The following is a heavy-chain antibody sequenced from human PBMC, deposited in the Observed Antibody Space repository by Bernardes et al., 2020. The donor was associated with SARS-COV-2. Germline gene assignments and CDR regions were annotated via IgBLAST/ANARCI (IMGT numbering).Heavy chain of an antibody. V-gene: IGHV4-31*03. CDR2: IYYSGST. D-gene: IGHD4-17*01. Sequence: SETLSLTCTVSGGSISSGGYYWSWLRQHPGKGLEWIGYIYYSGSTYYNPSLKSRVTISVDTSKNQFSLKLSSVTAADTAVYYCARDRLRSTKFDPWGQGTLVTVSS. CDR1: GGSISSGGYY. J-gene: IGHJ5*02. CDR3: ARDRLRSTKFDP.